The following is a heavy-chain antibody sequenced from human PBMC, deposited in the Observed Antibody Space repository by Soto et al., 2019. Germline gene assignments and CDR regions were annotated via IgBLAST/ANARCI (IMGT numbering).Heavy chain of an antibody. J-gene: IGHJ3*02. CDR3: ARDLVDYDSSGYYLDAFDI. CDR2: INHSGST. Sequence: SETLSLTCAVYGGSFSGYYWSWIRQPPGKGLEWIGEINHSGSTNYNPSLKSRVTISVDTSKNQFSLKLSSVTAADTAVYYCARDLVDYDSSGYYLDAFDIWGQGTMVTVSS. CDR1: GGSFSGYY. V-gene: IGHV4-34*01. D-gene: IGHD3-22*01.